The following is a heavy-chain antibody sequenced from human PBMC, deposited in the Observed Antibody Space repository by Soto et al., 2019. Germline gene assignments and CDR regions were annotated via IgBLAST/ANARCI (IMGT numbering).Heavy chain of an antibody. Sequence: QVQLVQSGAEVKKPGASVKVSCKASGYTFTRHYIHWVRQAPGQGLEWMGIINSSGGHTYYAQKFQGRVTMISDTSTSTVYMELSSLRSEDTAVYYCARDLLAAGSDALDIRGQGTMVTVSS. CDR1: GYTFTRHY. CDR2: INSSGGHT. J-gene: IGHJ3*02. D-gene: IGHD6-13*01. V-gene: IGHV1-46*01. CDR3: ARDLLAAGSDALDI.